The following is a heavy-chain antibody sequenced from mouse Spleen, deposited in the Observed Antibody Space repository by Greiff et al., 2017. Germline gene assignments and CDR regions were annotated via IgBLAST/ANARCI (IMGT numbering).Heavy chain of an antibody. Sequence: EVHLVESGGGLVQPGGSLKLSCATSGFTFSDYYMYWVRQTPEKRLEWVAYISNGGGSTYYPDTVKGRFTISRDNAKNTLYLQMSRLKSEDTAMYYCARRGYGSFYAMDYWGQGTSVTVSS. CDR1: GFTFSDYY. D-gene: IGHD1-1*01. CDR2: ISNGGGST. V-gene: IGHV5-12*02. J-gene: IGHJ4*01. CDR3: ARRGYGSFYAMDY.